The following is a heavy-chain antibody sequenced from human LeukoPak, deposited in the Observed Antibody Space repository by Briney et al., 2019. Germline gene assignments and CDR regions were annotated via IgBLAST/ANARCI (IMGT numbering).Heavy chain of an antibody. CDR3: AREGGGLTVAGRRRIDY. CDR2: VISNGGST. J-gene: IGHJ4*02. V-gene: IGHV3-23*01. D-gene: IGHD6-19*01. CDR1: GFTFSSYA. Sequence: GGSLRLSCAASGFTFSSYAMTWVRQAPGEGLQWVSSVISNGGSTYHADSVRGRFTISRDNSKNTLYLQMNSLRAEDTAIYYCAREGGGLTVAGRRRIDYWGQGSLVIVSS.